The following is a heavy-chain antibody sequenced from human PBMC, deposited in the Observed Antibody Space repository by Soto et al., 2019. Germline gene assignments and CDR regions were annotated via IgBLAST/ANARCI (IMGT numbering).Heavy chain of an antibody. D-gene: IGHD3-3*01. CDR3: ARDKYYDFWSGYSFYGMDV. V-gene: IGHV1-2*04. CDR1: GYTFTGYY. CDR2: INPNSGGT. Sequence: GASVKVSCKASGYTFTGYYMHWVRQAPGQGLEWMGWINPNSGGTNYAQKFQGWVTMTRDTSISAAYMELSRLRSDDTAVYYCARDKYYDFWSGYSFYGMDVWGQGTTVTVSS. J-gene: IGHJ6*02.